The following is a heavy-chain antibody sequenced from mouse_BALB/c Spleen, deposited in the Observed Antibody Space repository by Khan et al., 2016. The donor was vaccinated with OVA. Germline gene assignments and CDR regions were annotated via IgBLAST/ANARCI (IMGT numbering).Heavy chain of an antibody. CDR3: AANWYWVAD. CDR1: GYTFSSSW. V-gene: IGHV1-9*01. J-gene: IGHJ3*01. Sequence: QVQLQQSGAELMKPGASVKISCKATGYTFSSSWIEWLKQRPGHRLEWIGVILPATGSTNSYAKFKVKSTFTADPSSNTAYMQLSSLSSEDSAVSYSAANWYWVADWGQGTVDRVSA. CDR2: ILPATGST. D-gene: IGHD1-3*01.